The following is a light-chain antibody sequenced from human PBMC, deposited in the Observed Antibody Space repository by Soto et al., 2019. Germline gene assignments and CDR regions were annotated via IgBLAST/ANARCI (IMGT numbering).Light chain of an antibody. V-gene: IGKV3-20*01. CDR2: GAS. CDR3: QQYGSSPGMWK. CDR1: QSVSSS. Sequence: EIMMTQSLATLSVSPGERSTLSCRAGQSVSSSLAWYQQKPGQAPRLLIYGASSRATGIPDRFSGSGSGTDFTLTISRLEPEDFAVYYCQQYGSSPGMWKCGQGNTGDIK. J-gene: IGKJ1*01.